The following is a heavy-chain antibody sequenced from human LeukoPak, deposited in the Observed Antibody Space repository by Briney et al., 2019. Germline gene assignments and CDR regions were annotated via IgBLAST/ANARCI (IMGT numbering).Heavy chain of an antibody. J-gene: IGHJ6*02. CDR2: ISGSGGST. D-gene: IGHD2-2*01. CDR1: GFTFSSYA. V-gene: IGHV3-23*01. Sequence: GWSLRLSCAASGFTFSSYAMSWVRQAPGKGLEWVSAISGSGGSTYYADSVKGRFTISRDNSKNTLYLQMNSLRAEDTAVYYCAKDTPHGRDIVVVPAAIYAPGYYYGMDVWGQGTTVTVSS. CDR3: AKDTPHGRDIVVVPAAIYAPGYYYGMDV.